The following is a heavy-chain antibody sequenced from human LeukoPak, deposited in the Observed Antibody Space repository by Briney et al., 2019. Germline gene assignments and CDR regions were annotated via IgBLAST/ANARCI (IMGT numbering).Heavy chain of an antibody. CDR1: GYSFTGYY. Sequence: AASVKVSCKASGYSFTGYYMQWVRQAPGQGLEWMGWINPNSGGPNYAQKFQGRVTMTRETSISTAYMELSRLRSDDTAVYYCARGVATLADPPDYWGQGTLVTVSS. CDR2: INPNSGGP. J-gene: IGHJ4*02. CDR3: ARGVATLADPPDY. D-gene: IGHD5-12*01. V-gene: IGHV1-2*02.